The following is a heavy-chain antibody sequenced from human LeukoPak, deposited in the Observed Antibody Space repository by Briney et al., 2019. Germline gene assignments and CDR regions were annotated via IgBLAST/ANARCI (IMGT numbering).Heavy chain of an antibody. D-gene: IGHD2-2*01. CDR2: IYNSGST. V-gene: IGHV4-38-2*02. CDR1: GYSISSGYY. CDR3: AASDQPPVWDWFDP. J-gene: IGHJ5*02. Sequence: SEALSLTCTVSGYSISSGYYWGWIRPPPGRGLEWIGSIYNSGSTYYNPSLNNRLPISLDTSNNQFSLQLSTLAAADTTVYYCAASDQPPVWDWFDPWGQGTLVTVSS.